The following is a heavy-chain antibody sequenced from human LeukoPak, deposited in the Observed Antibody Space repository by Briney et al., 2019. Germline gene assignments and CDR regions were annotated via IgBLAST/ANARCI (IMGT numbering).Heavy chain of an antibody. D-gene: IGHD3-3*01. J-gene: IGHJ4*02. CDR1: GFTFSSYA. V-gene: IGHV3-23*01. CDR3: AKGVRFLEWLLKLYYFDY. Sequence: GGSLRLSCAVSGFTFSSYAMSWVRQAPGKGLEWVSAISVSGGSSTYYADSVKGRFTISRDNSKNTLYVQMNSLRAEDTAVYYCAKGVRFLEWLLKLYYFDYWGQGTLVTVSS. CDR2: ISVSGGSST.